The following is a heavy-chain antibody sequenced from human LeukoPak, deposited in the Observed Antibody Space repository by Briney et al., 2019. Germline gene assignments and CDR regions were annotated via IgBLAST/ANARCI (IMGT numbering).Heavy chain of an antibody. V-gene: IGHV1-69*13. CDR2: IIPIFGTA. J-gene: IGHJ4*02. Sequence: GASVTVSCKASGGTFSSYAISWVRQAPGQGLEWMGGIIPIFGTANYAQKFQGRVTITADESTSTAYMELSSLRSEDTAVYYCARDGGYCSSTSCYIGHWGQGTLVTVSS. D-gene: IGHD2-2*02. CDR3: ARDGGYCSSTSCYIGH. CDR1: GGTFSSYA.